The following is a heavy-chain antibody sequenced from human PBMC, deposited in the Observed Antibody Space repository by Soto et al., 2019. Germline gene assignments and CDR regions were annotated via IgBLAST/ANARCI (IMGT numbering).Heavy chain of an antibody. Sequence: QVQLQESGPGLVKPSQTLSLTCTVSGGSISSGDYYWRWIRQPPGKGLEWIGYIYYSGSTYYNPSRKSRVTTSVDTSKNQFSLKLSSVTAADTAVYYCARGLIDAFDIWGQGTMVTVSS. CDR1: GGSISSGDYY. J-gene: IGHJ3*02. CDR2: IYYSGST. CDR3: ARGLIDAFDI. V-gene: IGHV4-30-4*01.